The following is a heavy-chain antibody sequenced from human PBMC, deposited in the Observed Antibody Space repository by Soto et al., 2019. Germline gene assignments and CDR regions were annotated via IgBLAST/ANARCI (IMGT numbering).Heavy chain of an antibody. CDR2: MNPDSGHA. D-gene: IGHD2-15*01. V-gene: IGHV1-8*01. CDR3: ARRPHCSGGICYYGLDN. CDR1: GYTFTNSD. J-gene: IGHJ4*02. Sequence: ASVKVSCKASGYTFTNSDINWVRQAPGQGLEWMGWMNPDSGHAAYAQKFQGRVTLTTSTSTSTVYMEMRSLGSEDTAVYYCARRPHCSGGICYYGLDNWGQGNLVTV.